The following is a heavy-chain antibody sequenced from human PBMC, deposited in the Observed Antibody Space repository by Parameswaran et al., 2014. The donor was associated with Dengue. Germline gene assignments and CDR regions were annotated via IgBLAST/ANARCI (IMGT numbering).Heavy chain of an antibody. Sequence: RWIRQPPGKGLEWVSAISGSGGSTYYADSVKGRFTISRDNSKNTLYLQMNSLRAEDTAVYYCAKVPEDAFDIWGQGDNGHRLL. CDR3: AKVPEDAFDI. V-gene: IGHV3-23*01. CDR2: ISGSGGST. J-gene: IGHJ3*02.